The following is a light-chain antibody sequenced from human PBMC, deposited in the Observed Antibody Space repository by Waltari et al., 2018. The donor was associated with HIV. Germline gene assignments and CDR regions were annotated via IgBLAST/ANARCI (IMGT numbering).Light chain of an antibody. CDR3: SSYTSSYTLV. J-gene: IGLJ2*01. Sequence: QSALTQPASVSGSPGQSITIPCPGTSSDVGGYNYFSWYQQHPGKAPKLLIYDVSNRPSGVSNRFSGSKSGNTASLTISGLQAEDEADYYCSSYTSSYTLVFGGGTKLTVL. CDR2: DVS. CDR1: SSDVGGYNY. V-gene: IGLV2-14*01.